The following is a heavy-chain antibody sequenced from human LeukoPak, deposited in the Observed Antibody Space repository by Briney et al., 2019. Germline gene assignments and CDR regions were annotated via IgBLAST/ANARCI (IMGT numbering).Heavy chain of an antibody. CDR2: IYYSGST. Sequence: SETLSLTCTVSGGSVSSDSYFWTWIRQPPGKGLEWIGYIYYSGSTNYNPSLKSRVTISLDTCKSQISLKLSSVTAADTAVYYCARGQRRLQDYWGQGTLVTVSS. CDR1: GGSVSSDSYF. J-gene: IGHJ4*02. CDR3: ARGQRRLQDY. V-gene: IGHV4-61*01.